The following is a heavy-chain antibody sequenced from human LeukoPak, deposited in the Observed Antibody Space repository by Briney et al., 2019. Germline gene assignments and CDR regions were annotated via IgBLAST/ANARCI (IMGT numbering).Heavy chain of an antibody. CDR2: ISRSSSYI. CDR1: GFTFSSYS. V-gene: IGHV3-21*01. D-gene: IGHD6-19*01. J-gene: IGHJ3*02. Sequence: GGSLRLSCAASGFTFSSYSMNWVREAPGKGLEWVSSISRSSSYIYYADAVTGRFTISRDNAKNSLYLQMNSLRAEDTAVYYCARVYAGGWYSRRRSSHAFDIWGQGTMVTVSS. CDR3: ARVYAGGWYSRRRSSHAFDI.